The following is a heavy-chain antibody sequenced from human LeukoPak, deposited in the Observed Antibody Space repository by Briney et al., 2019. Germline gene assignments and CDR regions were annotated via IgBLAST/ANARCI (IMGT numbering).Heavy chain of an antibody. CDR3: ARRNSGNYYGLFDP. V-gene: IGHV4-30-4*01. CDR2: IYYSGST. CDR1: GGSLSSGDYY. Sequence: SETLSLTCTVSGGSLSSGDYYWSWIRQPPGKGLEWIGYIYYSGSTYYNPSLKSRVTISVDTSKNQFSLKLSSVTAADSAVYYCARRNSGNYYGLFDPWGQGTLVTVSS. J-gene: IGHJ5*02. D-gene: IGHD1-26*01.